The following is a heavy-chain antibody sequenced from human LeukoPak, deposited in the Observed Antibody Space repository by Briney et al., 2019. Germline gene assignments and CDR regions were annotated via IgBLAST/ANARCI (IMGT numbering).Heavy chain of an antibody. V-gene: IGHV4-39*01. CDR3: ARHETVEYDYVWGSSPPNYFDY. CDR1: GGSISSSSYY. D-gene: IGHD3-16*01. CDR2: IYYSGST. Sequence: SETLSLTCTVSGGSISSSSYYWGWIRQPPGKGLEWIGSIYYSGSTYYNPSLKSRVTISVDTSKNQFSLKLSSVTAADTAVYYCARHETVEYDYVWGSSPPNYFDYWGQGTLVTVS. J-gene: IGHJ4*02.